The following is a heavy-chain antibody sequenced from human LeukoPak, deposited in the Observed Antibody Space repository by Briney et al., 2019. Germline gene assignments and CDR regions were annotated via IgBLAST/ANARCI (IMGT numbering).Heavy chain of an antibody. J-gene: IGHJ6*02. V-gene: IGHV3-33*01. CDR1: GFTFNSHG. CDR2: IWYDGSNK. CDR3: ARANYYSSGSYYGMDV. D-gene: IGHD3-10*01. Sequence: PGGSLRLSCAASGFTFNSHGMHWVRQAPGKGLEWVALIWYDGSNKYYVESVKGRFTFSRDNSKSTLYLQMNSLRAEDTAVYYCARANYYSSGSYYGMDVWGQGTTVTVSS.